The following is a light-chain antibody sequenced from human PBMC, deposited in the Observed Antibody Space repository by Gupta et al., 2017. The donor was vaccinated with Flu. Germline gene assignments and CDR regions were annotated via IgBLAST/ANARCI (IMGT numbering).Light chain of an antibody. J-gene: IGKJ1*01. Sequence: EIVLTQSPGTLSLSPGESATLSCRASQSVNANYFAWHQHKPGQAPRLLIYGTSIRATGIPDRFSGSGYGTDFTLTIHRLEPEDSAVYYCQQEDGAPPWTFGQGTKVEIK. V-gene: IGKV3-20*01. CDR1: QSVNANY. CDR3: QQEDGAPPWT. CDR2: GTS.